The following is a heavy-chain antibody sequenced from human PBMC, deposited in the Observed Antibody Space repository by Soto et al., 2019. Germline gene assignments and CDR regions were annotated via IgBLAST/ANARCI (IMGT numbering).Heavy chain of an antibody. CDR1: GGSISSSSYY. V-gene: IGHV4-39*07. J-gene: IGHJ6*02. CDR2: IYYSGST. D-gene: IGHD3-9*01. CDR3: ARAGFDWLSGGYYYYGMDV. Sequence: SETLSLTCTVSGGSISSSSYYWGWIRQPPGKGLEWIGNIYYSGSTYYNPSLKSRVTISVDTSKNQFSLKLSSVTAADTAVYYCARAGFDWLSGGYYYYGMDVWGQGTTVTVSS.